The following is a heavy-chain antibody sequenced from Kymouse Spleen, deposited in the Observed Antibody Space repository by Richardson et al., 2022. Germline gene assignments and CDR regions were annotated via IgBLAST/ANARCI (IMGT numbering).Heavy chain of an antibody. Sequence: EVQLVESGGGLVKPGGSLRLSCAASGFTFSSYSMNWVRQAPGKGLEWVSSISSSSSYIYYADSVKGRFTISRDNAKNSLYLQMNSLRAEDTAVYYCARGGITGTTFDIWGQGTMVTVSS. CDR1: GFTFSSYS. V-gene: IGHV3-21*03. CDR3: ARGGITGTTFDI. J-gene: IGHJ3*02. D-gene: IGHD1-7*01. CDR2: ISSSSSYI.